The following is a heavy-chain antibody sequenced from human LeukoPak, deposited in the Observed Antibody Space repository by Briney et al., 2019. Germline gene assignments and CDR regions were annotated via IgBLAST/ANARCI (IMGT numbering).Heavy chain of an antibody. CDR2: FHYGGSA. Sequence: SETLSLTCTVSGDSVSSSNFFWGWIRQPPGKGLEWIGSFHYGGSAFYNPSLKSRVTISVDTSNNHFSLKLTSVTAADSAVHYCARHEYQVFPPANWFDPWGQGTLVTVSS. V-gene: IGHV4-39*02. D-gene: IGHD6-6*01. J-gene: IGHJ5*02. CDR3: ARHEYQVFPPANWFDP. CDR1: GDSVSSSNFF.